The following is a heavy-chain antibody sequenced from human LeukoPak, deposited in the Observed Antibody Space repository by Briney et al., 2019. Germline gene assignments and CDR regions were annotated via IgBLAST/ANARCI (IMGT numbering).Heavy chain of an antibody. J-gene: IGHJ3*02. CDR1: GFTFDDYA. V-gene: IGHV3-9*01. Sequence: GRSLRLSCAASGFTFDDYAMHWFRQAPGKGLEWFSGISWNSGSIGYADSVKGRFTISRDNAKNSLYLQMNSLRAEDTALYYCAKAITGYCSSTSCPYAFDIWGQGTMVTVSS. CDR3: AKAITGYCSSTSCPYAFDI. CDR2: ISWNSGSI. D-gene: IGHD2-2*01.